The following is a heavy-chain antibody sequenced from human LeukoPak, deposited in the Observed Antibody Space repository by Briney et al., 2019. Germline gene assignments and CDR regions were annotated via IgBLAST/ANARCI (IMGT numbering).Heavy chain of an antibody. CDR2: IYTSGST. CDR1: GGSISSGDYY. J-gene: IGHJ4*02. D-gene: IGHD6-19*01. CDR3: AREAWDGAVAGISDY. V-gene: IGHV4-61*02. Sequence: PSETLSLTCTVSGGSISSGDYYWSWIRQPAGKGLEWIGRIYTSGSTNYNPSLKSRVTMSVDTSKNQFSLKLSSVTAADTAVYYCAREAWDGAVAGISDYWGQGTLVTVSS.